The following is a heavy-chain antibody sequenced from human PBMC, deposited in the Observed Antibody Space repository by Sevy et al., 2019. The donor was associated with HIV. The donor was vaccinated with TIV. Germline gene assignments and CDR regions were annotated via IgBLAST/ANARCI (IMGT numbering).Heavy chain of an antibody. V-gene: IGHV3-7*01. CDR1: GFRFTDYW. D-gene: IGHD3-16*01. J-gene: IGHJ4*02. CDR3: AREVGGFNWRPYYFDS. CDR2: IKQDESEK. Sequence: GGSLRLSCAASGFRFTDYWMSWVRQTPGKGLEWVATIKQDESEKYYVDSVKGRFVISRDNGKTSVSLQMNGLRVEDTALYCCAREVGGFNWRPYYFDSWGQGTLVTVSS.